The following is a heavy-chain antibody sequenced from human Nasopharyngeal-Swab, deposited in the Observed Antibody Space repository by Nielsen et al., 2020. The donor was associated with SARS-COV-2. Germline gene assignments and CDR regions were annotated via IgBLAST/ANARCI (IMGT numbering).Heavy chain of an antibody. CDR1: GFTFSTYA. CDR3: AKDRDSGDDSDDYYHYYGMDV. D-gene: IGHD5-12*01. Sequence: GESLKISCAASGFTFSTYAMTWVRQTPGKGLEWVSVISGSDHTTYYADSVKGRFTISRDNSKNTVNLQMNSLRVEDTAIYYCAKDRDSGDDSDDYYHYYGMDVWGQGTTVTVSS. CDR2: ISGSDHTT. V-gene: IGHV3-23*01. J-gene: IGHJ6*02.